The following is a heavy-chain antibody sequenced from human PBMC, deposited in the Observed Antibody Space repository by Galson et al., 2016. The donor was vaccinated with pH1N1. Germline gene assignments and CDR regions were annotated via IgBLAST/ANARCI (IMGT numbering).Heavy chain of an antibody. D-gene: IGHD4-23*01. Sequence: SETLSLTCTVSGDSVSSGSYYWSWIRQPPGKGLEWIGYIYYSGSTHYNPSLKSRVTISIDPSKNQFSLKLNFVAAADTAVYYCARDAGELRGYNWLDPWGQGTLVTVSS. CDR2: IYYSGST. V-gene: IGHV4-61*01. J-gene: IGHJ5*02. CDR1: GDSVSSGSYY. CDR3: ARDAGELRGYNWLDP.